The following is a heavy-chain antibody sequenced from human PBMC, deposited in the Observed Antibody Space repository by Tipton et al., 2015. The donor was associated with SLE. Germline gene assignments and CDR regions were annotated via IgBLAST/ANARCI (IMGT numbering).Heavy chain of an antibody. J-gene: IGHJ4*02. V-gene: IGHV4-39*07. CDR2: IYYSGST. D-gene: IGHD4-17*01. Sequence: TLSLTCTVSGGSISSSSYYWGWIRQPPGKGLEWIGSIYYSGSTYYNPSLKSRVTISVDTSKNQFSLKLTSVTAADTAVYYCARGYGDTGYWGQGTLVTVSS. CDR3: ARGYGDTGY. CDR1: GGSISSSSYY.